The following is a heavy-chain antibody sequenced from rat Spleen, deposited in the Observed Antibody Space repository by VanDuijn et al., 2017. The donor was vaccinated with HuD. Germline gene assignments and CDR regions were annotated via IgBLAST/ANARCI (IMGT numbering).Heavy chain of an antibody. CDR2: ISSDGGRN. J-gene: IGHJ2*01. Sequence: EVQLVESGGALVQPGRSLKLSCAASGFTFSSYDMAWVRQAPTKGLEWVATISSDGGRNFYRDSVKGRFTIPRDNAKSSLYLQMDSLRSEDTATYYCATVGPDWEFGYWGQGVMVTVSS. CDR3: ATVGPDWEFGY. CDR1: GFTFSSYD. V-gene: IGHV5-27*01. D-gene: IGHD5-1*01.